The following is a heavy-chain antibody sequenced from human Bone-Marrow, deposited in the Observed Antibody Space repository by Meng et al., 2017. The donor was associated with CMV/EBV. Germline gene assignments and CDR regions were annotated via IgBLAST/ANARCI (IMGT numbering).Heavy chain of an antibody. D-gene: IGHD1-1*01. Sequence: SEPLSLTCAVSGGSISSSNWWSWVRQPPGKGLEWIGEIYHSGSTNYNPSLKSRVTISVDKSKNQFSLKLSSVTAADTAVYYCAKNKLERPAFDIWGQGTMVTVSS. CDR1: GGSISSSNW. J-gene: IGHJ3*02. CDR3: AKNKLERPAFDI. V-gene: IGHV4-4*02. CDR2: IYHSGST.